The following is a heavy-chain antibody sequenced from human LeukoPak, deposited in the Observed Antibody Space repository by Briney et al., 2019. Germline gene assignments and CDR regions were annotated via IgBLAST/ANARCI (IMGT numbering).Heavy chain of an antibody. Sequence: GGSLRLSCAASGFTFSGYAMGWVRQAPGKGLEWVSAISGTGDSTYYADSVKGRFTISRDNSKNTLSLQINSLRAEDTGVYFCAKAYATVTVFDYFHYWGQGTLVTVSS. J-gene: IGHJ4*02. CDR3: AKAYATVTVFDYFHY. CDR1: GFTFSGYA. D-gene: IGHD4-17*01. V-gene: IGHV3-23*01. CDR2: ISGTGDST.